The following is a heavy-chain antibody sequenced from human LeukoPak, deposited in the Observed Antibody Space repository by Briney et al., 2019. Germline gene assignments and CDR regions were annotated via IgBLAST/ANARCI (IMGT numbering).Heavy chain of an antibody. CDR1: GFTFNNYA. CDR3: AKGPGSSSSGAVGYFDH. Sequence: GSLRLSCAASGFTFNNYAMSWVRQAPGKGLEWVSAISGSGGNIYYADSVKGRFTISRDQSKSTLYLQMNSLRAEDTAVYYCAKGPGSSSSGAVGYFDHGGQETLVTVSS. CDR2: ISGSGGNI. V-gene: IGHV3-23*01. J-gene: IGHJ4*02. D-gene: IGHD6-6*01.